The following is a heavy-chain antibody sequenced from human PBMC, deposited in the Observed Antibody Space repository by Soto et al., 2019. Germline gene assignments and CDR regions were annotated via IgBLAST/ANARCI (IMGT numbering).Heavy chain of an antibody. J-gene: IGHJ4*02. CDR3: ARVSYGDDGLDY. V-gene: IGHV1-69*01. D-gene: IGHD4-17*01. CDR2: IIPMFGTI. Sequence: QVQLVQSGAEVKKPGSSVKVSCKASGGAFSSSPFSWVRQAPGQGLEWMGGIIPMFGTINYAQKFQDRVIMTADESTTTAHMELSSLRSEDTAIYYCARVSYGDDGLDYWGQGTPVTVSS. CDR1: GGAFSSSP.